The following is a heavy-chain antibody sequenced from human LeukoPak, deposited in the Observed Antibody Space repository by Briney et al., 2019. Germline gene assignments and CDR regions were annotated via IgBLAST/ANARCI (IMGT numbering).Heavy chain of an antibody. CDR1: GGSVTSYY. Sequence: KPSETLSLTCSVSGGSVTSYYWSWIRQPPGKGLEWIGHIHYSGSNNYNPSLKSRVTMFVDKSKNQISLRLSSVTAADTAVYYCASTGYSYAVNEIHAFDIWGQGTMVTVSS. J-gene: IGHJ3*02. CDR2: IHYSGSN. CDR3: ASTGYSYAVNEIHAFDI. V-gene: IGHV4-59*08. D-gene: IGHD5-18*01.